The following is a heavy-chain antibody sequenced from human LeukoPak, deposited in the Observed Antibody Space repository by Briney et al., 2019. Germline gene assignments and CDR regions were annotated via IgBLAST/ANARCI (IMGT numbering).Heavy chain of an antibody. CDR1: GFTFSRFW. D-gene: IGHD3-16*01. CDR2: INGEGSET. V-gene: IGHV3-74*03. J-gene: IGHJ4*02. Sequence: GGSLRLSCAASGFTFSRFWMYWVRHAPGKGLEWVSCINGEGSETMYADSVKGRFTIARDNAKNTLYLQMNSLRAEDTAVYYCARVRMGDDFNPFDYWGQGTLVTVSS. CDR3: ARVRMGDDFNPFDY.